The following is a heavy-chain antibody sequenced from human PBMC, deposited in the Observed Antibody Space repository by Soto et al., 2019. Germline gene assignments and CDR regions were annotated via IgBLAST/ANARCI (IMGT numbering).Heavy chain of an antibody. Sequence: EVQLVESGGGLVKPGGSLRLSCAASGFTFNTYSMNWVHQAPGKGLEWVSSIDTSSTFIYYGGSLKGRFTISRDNAKNSLYLQMNNLKAEDTAVYYCARDGEYSDYENWYFDLWGRGTLVTVSS. CDR3: ARDGEYSDYENWYFDL. J-gene: IGHJ2*01. CDR1: GFTFNTYS. CDR2: IDTSSTFI. V-gene: IGHV3-21*04. D-gene: IGHD5-12*01.